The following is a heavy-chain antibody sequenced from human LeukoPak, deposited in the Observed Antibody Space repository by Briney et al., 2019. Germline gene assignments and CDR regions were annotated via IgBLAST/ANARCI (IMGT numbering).Heavy chain of an antibody. V-gene: IGHV4-30-4*01. CDR3: ARDRDSYGRSEFFDY. Sequence: SETLSLTCTVSGGSISSGDYYWSWIRQPPGKGLEWIGYIYYSGSTYYNPSLKSRVTISVDTSKNQFSLKLSSVTAADTAVYYCARDRDSYGRSEFFDYWGQGTLVTVSS. J-gene: IGHJ4*02. CDR1: GGSISSGDYY. D-gene: IGHD5-18*01. CDR2: IYYSGST.